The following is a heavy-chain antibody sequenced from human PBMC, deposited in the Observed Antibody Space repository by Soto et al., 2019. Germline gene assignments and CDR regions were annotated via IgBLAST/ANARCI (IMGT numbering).Heavy chain of an antibody. CDR3: ARDTPPTDS. Sequence: QVQLVQSGAEVKKPGASVKVSCKTSGYTFTSYHIRWVRQAPGQGLEWMEWMSAYNTNTNYAQKFQGRVTMTTDTLTITAYMEMRSLRSDDKDVYYCARDTPPTDSGGQGNLVTVSS. V-gene: IGHV1-18*01. CDR1: GYTFTSYH. CDR2: MSAYNTNT. J-gene: IGHJ5*01.